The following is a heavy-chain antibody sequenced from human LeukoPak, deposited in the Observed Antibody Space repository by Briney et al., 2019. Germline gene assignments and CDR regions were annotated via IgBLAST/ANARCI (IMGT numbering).Heavy chain of an antibody. V-gene: IGHV4-39*07. CDR1: GGSISGSSYF. J-gene: IGHJ6*02. Sequence: SETLSLTCAVSGGSISGSSYFWGWIRQPPGKGLEWIGSIYYSGNTYYNPSFRNRVTMSLDTSKNQFSLNLRSVTAADTAVYYCATEGLADSYYYHAMDIWGPGATVTVSS. CDR2: IYYSGNT. CDR3: ATEGLADSYYYHAMDI. D-gene: IGHD6-6*01.